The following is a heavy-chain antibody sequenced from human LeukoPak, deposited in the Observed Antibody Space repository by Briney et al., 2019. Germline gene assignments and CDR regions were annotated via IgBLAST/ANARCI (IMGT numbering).Heavy chain of an antibody. J-gene: IGHJ4*02. CDR3: ARGMAAAADY. CDR1: GYSISSGYY. V-gene: IGHV4-38-2*01. D-gene: IGHD6-13*01. Sequence: SETLSLTCAVSGYSISSGYYWGWIRQPPGKGLEWIGCISHSGSTYYNPSLKSRLTISLDTSKNQLSLKLTSVTAADTAVYYCARGMAAAADYWGQGILVTVSS. CDR2: ISHSGST.